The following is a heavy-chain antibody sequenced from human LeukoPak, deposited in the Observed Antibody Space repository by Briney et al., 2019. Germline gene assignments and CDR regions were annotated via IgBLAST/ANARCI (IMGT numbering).Heavy chain of an antibody. J-gene: IGHJ5*02. CDR1: GGTFNSYA. Sequence: SVKVSCKASGGTFNSYAISWVGQAPGQGKEWMGGIIIIFGTGNYEQKFQERGTNTTDETTNKEYMEKRSLRSEDTAVYYCARSFDSSGYYYVNWFDHWGQGTLVTVSS. D-gene: IGHD3-22*01. V-gene: IGHV1-69*05. CDR3: ARSFDSSGYYYVNWFDH. CDR2: IIIIFGTG.